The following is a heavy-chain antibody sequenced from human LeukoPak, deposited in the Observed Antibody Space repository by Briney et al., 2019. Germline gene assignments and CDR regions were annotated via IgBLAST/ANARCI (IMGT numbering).Heavy chain of an antibody. D-gene: IGHD3-10*01. J-gene: IGHJ5*02. CDR2: ISSSSGTI. V-gene: IGHV3-48*03. CDR1: GFNFRSYE. CDR3: ARDRFHHTYYSGSGSSYFWFDP. Sequence: PAGSLRLSCAAYGFNFRSYEMNWVRQAPGKGLEWVSYISSSSGTIYYADSVKGRFTISRDNAKNSLYLQMNSLRDEDTAVYYCARDRFHHTYYSGSGSSYFWFDPWGQGTLVTVSS.